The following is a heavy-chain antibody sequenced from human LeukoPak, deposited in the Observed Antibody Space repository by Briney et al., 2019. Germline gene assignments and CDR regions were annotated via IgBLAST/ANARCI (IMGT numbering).Heavy chain of an antibody. V-gene: IGHV3-7*03. J-gene: IGHJ4*02. CDR2: IKQDGGEK. CDR1: GTTFSRYW. CDR3: ARDGRPLDY. Sequence: GGSLRLSCVDSGTTFSRYWMSWVRQAPGKGLEWVANIKQDGGEKYYVDSVKGRFTISRDNAKSSLYLQMNSLRVEDTAVYYCARDGRPLDYWGQGTLVTVPS.